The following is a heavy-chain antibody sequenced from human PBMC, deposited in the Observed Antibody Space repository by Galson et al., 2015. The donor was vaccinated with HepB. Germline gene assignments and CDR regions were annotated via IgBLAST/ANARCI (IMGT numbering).Heavy chain of an antibody. Sequence: SLRLSCAASGFIFNSYWMHWVRQAPGQGLVWVSRIDSDGSSTSYADSVKGRFTISRDNAKNTLYLQMSSLRAEDTAVYYCASLNGEKTRRGNKYYYYGMDVWGQGTTVTVSS. CDR2: IDSDGSST. D-gene: IGHD2/OR15-2a*01. V-gene: IGHV3-74*01. CDR3: ASLNGEKTRRGNKYYYYGMDV. CDR1: GFIFNSYW. J-gene: IGHJ6*02.